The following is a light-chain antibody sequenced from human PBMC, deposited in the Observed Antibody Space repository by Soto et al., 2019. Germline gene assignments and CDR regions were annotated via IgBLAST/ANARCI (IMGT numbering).Light chain of an antibody. CDR2: GSS. CDR1: QSVSNNY. Sequence: EVVLTQSPGTLSLSPGERATLSCRASQSVSNNYLAWYQQKPGQSPKLLIFGSSDRPTAIPDRFSGSGSGTDFTLTISSLEPEDFAVYYCQQYGSSTPYTFGQGTKLEIK. J-gene: IGKJ2*01. V-gene: IGKV3-20*01. CDR3: QQYGSSTPYT.